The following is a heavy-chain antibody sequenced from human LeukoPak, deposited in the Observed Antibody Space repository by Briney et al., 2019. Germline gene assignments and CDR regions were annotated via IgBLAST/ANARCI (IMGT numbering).Heavy chain of an antibody. D-gene: IGHD5-18*01. V-gene: IGHV3-23*01. CDR1: GFTFSSYA. CDR3: ANRGYSYGYYFDY. J-gene: IGHJ4*02. CDR2: ISGSGGST. Sequence: GGSLRLSCAAPGFTFSSYAMSWVRQAPGKGLEWVSAISGSGGSTYYADSVKGRFTISRDNSKNTLYLQMNSLRAEDTAVYYCANRGYSYGYYFDYWGQGTLVTVSS.